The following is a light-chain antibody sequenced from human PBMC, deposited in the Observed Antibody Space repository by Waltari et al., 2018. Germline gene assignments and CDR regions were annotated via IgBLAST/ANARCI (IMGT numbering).Light chain of an antibody. J-gene: IGKJ1*01. V-gene: IGKV3-20*01. CDR3: QHYVRLPAT. Sequence: IVLTQSPGTLSLSPGERATLSCRASQSVGGTLAWYQQKPGQAPRLLMDGASLRAPGTPDRFSGTGSGTDFSLTISRLEPEDCAVYYCQHYVRLPATFGQGTKVEIK. CDR2: GAS. CDR1: QSVGGT.